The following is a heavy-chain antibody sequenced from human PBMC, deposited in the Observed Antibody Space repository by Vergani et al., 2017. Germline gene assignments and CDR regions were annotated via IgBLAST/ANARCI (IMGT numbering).Heavy chain of an antibody. CDR1: GFTFTSYA. D-gene: IGHD2-8*02. J-gene: IGHJ3*02. V-gene: IGHV3-23*01. Sequence: EVQLLESGGGLVQPGGSLRLSCAASGFTFTSYAMNWVRQAPGKGLEWVSGISGSGISTYYADSVKGRFTISRDNSNNTVYLQMNSLRAEDTAVYYCAKGGVRDHLLDAFDIWGQGTMVTVSS. CDR3: AKGGVRDHLLDAFDI. CDR2: ISGSGIST.